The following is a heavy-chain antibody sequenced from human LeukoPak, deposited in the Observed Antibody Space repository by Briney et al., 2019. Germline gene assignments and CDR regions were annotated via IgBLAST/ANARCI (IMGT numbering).Heavy chain of an antibody. D-gene: IGHD6-19*01. J-gene: IGHJ4*02. Sequence: ASVKVSCKASGYTFTSYAMHWVRQAPGQRLEWMGWINAGNGNTKYSQKFQGRVTITRDTSASTAYMELSSLRSEDTAVYYCARAVSSGWYNLYFDYWGQGTLVTVSS. CDR3: ARAVSSGWYNLYFDY. CDR2: INAGNGNT. CDR1: GYTFTSYA. V-gene: IGHV1-3*01.